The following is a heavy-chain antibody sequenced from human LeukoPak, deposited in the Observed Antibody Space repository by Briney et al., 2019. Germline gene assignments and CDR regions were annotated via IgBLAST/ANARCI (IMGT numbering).Heavy chain of an antibody. J-gene: IGHJ5*02. V-gene: IGHV1-69*13. Sequence: SVKVSCKASGDTCSSYGIIWVRQAPGQGLEWMGGIIPIFGTANYAQKFQGRVTITADESTSTAYMELSSLRSEDTAVYYCAGKTSIAARPANWFDPWGQGTLVTVSS. D-gene: IGHD6-6*01. CDR1: GDTCSSYG. CDR3: AGKTSIAARPANWFDP. CDR2: IIPIFGTA.